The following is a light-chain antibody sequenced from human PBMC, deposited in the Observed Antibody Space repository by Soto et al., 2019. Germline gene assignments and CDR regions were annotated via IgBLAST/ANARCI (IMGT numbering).Light chain of an antibody. CDR1: QDISRG. CDR2: GAS. V-gene: IGKV1-12*01. J-gene: IGKJ3*01. CDR3: QQADSFTT. Sequence: DIQMTQSPPSVSASVGDRVTITCRTSQDISRGLAWYQQKPGKAPKLLIYGASSLQSGVPSRFSGSGSGTDFTLTISSLQPEDFATYYCQQADSFTTFGPGTKVDIK.